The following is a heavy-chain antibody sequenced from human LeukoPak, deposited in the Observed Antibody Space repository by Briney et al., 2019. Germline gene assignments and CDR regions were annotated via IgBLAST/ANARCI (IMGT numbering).Heavy chain of an antibody. V-gene: IGHV3-74*01. J-gene: IGHJ4*02. Sequence: QTGGSLRLSCAVSGFKFNSYWMNWVRQVPGKGLVWVAHINTHGNTANYADSVKGRFTISRDSSKNTLYLQMNSLRAEDTAVYYCAKDQGRLYSVYDAFDYWGQGTLVTVSS. D-gene: IGHD5/OR15-5a*01. CDR3: AKDQGRLYSVYDAFDY. CDR1: GFKFNSYW. CDR2: INTHGNTA.